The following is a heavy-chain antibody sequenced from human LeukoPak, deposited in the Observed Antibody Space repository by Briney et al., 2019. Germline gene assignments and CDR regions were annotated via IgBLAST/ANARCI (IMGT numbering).Heavy chain of an antibody. J-gene: IGHJ4*02. CDR2: IYYSGST. CDR1: GGSISSGDYY. Sequence: SETLSLTCTVSGGSISSGDYYWSWIRQPPGKGLEWIGYIYYSGSTNYNPSLKSRVTISVDTSKNQFSLKLSSVTAADTAVYYCARGGQWLVRGGYFDYWGQGTLVTVSS. V-gene: IGHV4-30-4*08. D-gene: IGHD6-19*01. CDR3: ARGGQWLVRGGYFDY.